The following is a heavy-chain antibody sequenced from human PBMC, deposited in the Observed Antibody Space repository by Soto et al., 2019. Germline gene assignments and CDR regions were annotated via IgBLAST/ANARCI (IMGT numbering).Heavy chain of an antibody. V-gene: IGHV3-23*01. D-gene: IGHD2-21*01. J-gene: IGHJ4*02. Sequence: GGSLRLSCAASGFIFDNYIMTWVRQAPGKGLEWVSSISASGAGTQYADSVKGRFIMSRDNSQNTVFLQMHSLRVDDTAVYFCAKYCGPANCYVGLDNWGQGTPVTVSS. CDR1: GFIFDNYI. CDR3: AKYCGPANCYVGLDN. CDR2: ISASGAGT.